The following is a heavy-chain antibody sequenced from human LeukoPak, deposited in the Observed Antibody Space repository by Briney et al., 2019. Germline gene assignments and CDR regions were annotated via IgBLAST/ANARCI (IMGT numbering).Heavy chain of an antibody. D-gene: IGHD3-9*01. CDR2: IKSKTDGGKT. CDR1: GFTFSNVW. J-gene: IGHJ3*02. Sequence: GGSLRLSCAASGFTFSNVWMNWVRQAPGKGLEWVGRIKSKTDGGKTQYAAPVQGRFTISTDDSKNTLFLQMNSLRTGDTAVYYCTSLHMLTSSGRDDVFDIWGQGAMVTVSS. CDR3: TSLHMLTSSGRDDVFDI. V-gene: IGHV3-15*01.